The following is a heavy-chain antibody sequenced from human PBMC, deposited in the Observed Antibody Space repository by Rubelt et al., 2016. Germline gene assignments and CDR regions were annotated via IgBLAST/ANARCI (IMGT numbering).Heavy chain of an antibody. V-gene: IGHV4-39*01. CDR2: IYYRGTT. D-gene: IGHD4-11*01. CDR3: AKLPRYSGTPYVAD. Sequence: QLQLQESGPELLKPSETLSLTCTVSGDSITTTGHYWGWIRQSPGKGLEWIGIIYYRGTTEYSPSLKSRLTLSVDRPNNKFYPSLTSVTASDTATYYCAKLPRYSGTPYVADWGRGIQVTVSS. J-gene: IGHJ4*02. CDR1: GDSITTTGHY.